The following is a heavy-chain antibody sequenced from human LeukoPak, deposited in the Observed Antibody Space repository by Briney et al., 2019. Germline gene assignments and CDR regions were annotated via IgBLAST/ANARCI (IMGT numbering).Heavy chain of an antibody. V-gene: IGHV3-7*01. CDR3: VRGSDS. J-gene: IGHJ4*02. Sequence: GGSLRLSCAAPGFTLSKHWMNWVRQAPGKGLEWAANISPDGIDKYYVDSVRGRFTISRDNAKNSLYLQMSSLRAEDTAIYYCVRGSDSWGQGTLVTVSS. CDR1: GFTLSKHW. CDR2: ISPDGIDK.